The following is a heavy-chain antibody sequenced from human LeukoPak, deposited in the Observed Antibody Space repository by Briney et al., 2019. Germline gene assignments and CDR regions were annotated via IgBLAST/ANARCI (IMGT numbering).Heavy chain of an antibody. V-gene: IGHV1-46*01. CDR3: ARGVPAYCGGDCYSLGDY. CDR2: INPSGGST. D-gene: IGHD2-21*02. Sequence: ASVTVSCTASGYTFTSYYMHWVRQAPGQGLEWMGIINPSGGSTSYAQKFQGRVTMTRDTSTSTVYMELSSLRSEDTAVYYCARGVPAYCGGDCYSLGDYWGQGTLVTVSS. CDR1: GYTFTSYY. J-gene: IGHJ4*02.